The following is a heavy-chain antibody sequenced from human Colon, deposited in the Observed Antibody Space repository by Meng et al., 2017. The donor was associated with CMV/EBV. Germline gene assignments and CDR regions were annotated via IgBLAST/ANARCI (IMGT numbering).Heavy chain of an antibody. V-gene: IGHV1-2*02. CDR3: ARSEKSTRDYYYFYGMDV. J-gene: IGHJ6*02. D-gene: IGHD2/OR15-2a*01. CDR1: GYSFTTYG. Sequence: ASVKVSCKASGYSFTTYGISWVRRAPGQGLEWMGWINPNSGGTSSAQNFQGRVTMTRDTSISTAYMDLSRLRSDDTAVYYCARSEKSTRDYYYFYGMDVWGQGTTVTVSS. CDR2: INPNSGGT.